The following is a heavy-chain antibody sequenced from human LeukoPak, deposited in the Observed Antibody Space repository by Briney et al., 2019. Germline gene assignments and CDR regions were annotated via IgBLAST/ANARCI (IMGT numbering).Heavy chain of an antibody. V-gene: IGHV3-7*01. Sequence: GGSLRLSCAASALTFTDFWMNWVRQAPGRGLEWVANIKPDGSEKYYVDSVKGRFAISRDNAKNEVYLEMNSLRAEDTGVYYCSGRDSSRSPRAYWGQGTLVSVSS. CDR2: IKPDGSEK. CDR3: SGRDSSRSPRAY. CDR1: ALTFTDFW. J-gene: IGHJ4*02. D-gene: IGHD2-2*01.